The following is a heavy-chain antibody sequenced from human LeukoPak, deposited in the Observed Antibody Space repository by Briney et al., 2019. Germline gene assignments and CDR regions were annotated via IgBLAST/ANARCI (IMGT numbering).Heavy chain of an antibody. J-gene: IGHJ4*02. Sequence: SETLSLTCSVSGGSITSTIYYWGWIRQPPGKGLEWFGSIYYGGSTYYNPSLKSRVTMSVDTSKNQFSLKLTSVTAAETAVYYCARQKGYCSGGSGYYFDFWGQGTLVTVSS. CDR2: IYYGGST. CDR3: ARQKGYCSGGSGYYFDF. D-gene: IGHD2-15*01. V-gene: IGHV4-39*01. CDR1: GGSITSTIYY.